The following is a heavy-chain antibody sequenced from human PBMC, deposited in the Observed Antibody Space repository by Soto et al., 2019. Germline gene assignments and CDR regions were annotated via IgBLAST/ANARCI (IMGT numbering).Heavy chain of an antibody. V-gene: IGHV3-23*01. CDR1: GFTFSTYA. CDR3: AKGSRTSYYSCLDN. J-gene: IGHJ4*02. CDR2: ISDSGTTT. D-gene: IGHD2-15*01. Sequence: GESLKISCAASGFTFSTYAMSWVRQAPGKGLEWVSVISDSGTTTYYADYVRGRFTVSRDTSKNTLYLQMNSLRAEDTAVYYCAKGSRTSYYSCLDNWGQGTPVTVS.